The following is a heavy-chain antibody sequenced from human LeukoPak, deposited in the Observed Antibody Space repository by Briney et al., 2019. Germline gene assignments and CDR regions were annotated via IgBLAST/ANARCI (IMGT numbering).Heavy chain of an antibody. V-gene: IGHV4-39*07. J-gene: IGHJ4*02. CDR3: ARDSPTALN. Sequence: KPSETLSLTCTVSGGSISSSSYYWGWIRQPPGKGLEWIGSIYYSGSTYYNPSLKSRVTISVDTSKNQFSLKLSSVTAADTAVYYCARDSPTALNWGQGTLVTVSS. CDR2: IYYSGST. CDR1: GGSISSSSYY.